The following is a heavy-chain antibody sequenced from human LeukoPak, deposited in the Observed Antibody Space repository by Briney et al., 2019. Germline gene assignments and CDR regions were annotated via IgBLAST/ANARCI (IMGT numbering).Heavy chain of an antibody. CDR2: ISGSGGST. Sequence: GGSLRLSCAASGFTFSSYAMSWVRQAPGKGLEWVSAISGSGGSTYYADSVKGRFTISRDNSKNTLYLQMNSLRAEDTAVYYCAKDPPSYDFWSGYFEFDYWGQGTLVTVSS. V-gene: IGHV3-23*01. CDR1: GFTFSSYA. J-gene: IGHJ4*02. CDR3: AKDPPSYDFWSGYFEFDY. D-gene: IGHD3-3*01.